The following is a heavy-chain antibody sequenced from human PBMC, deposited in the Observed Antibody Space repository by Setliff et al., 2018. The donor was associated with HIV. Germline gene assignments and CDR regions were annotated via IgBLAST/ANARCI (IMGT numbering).Heavy chain of an antibody. D-gene: IGHD2-15*01. Sequence: SETLSLTCTVSGGSISSSNYYWGWIRQPPGKGLEWIGSIFYSGSTHYNPSLKSRVTISVDTSKNQFSLKLSSVTAADTAVYYCAQRVRLGYCSGGSCYSSFDYWGQGTLVTVSS. V-gene: IGHV4-39*07. J-gene: IGHJ4*02. CDR3: AQRVRLGYCSGGSCYSSFDY. CDR1: GGSISSSNYY. CDR2: IFYSGST.